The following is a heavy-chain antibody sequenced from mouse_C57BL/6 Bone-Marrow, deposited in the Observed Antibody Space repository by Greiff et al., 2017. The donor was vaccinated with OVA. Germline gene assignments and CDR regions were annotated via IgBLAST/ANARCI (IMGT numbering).Heavy chain of an antibody. CDR2: INSDGGST. V-gene: IGHV5-2*01. J-gene: IGHJ3*01. Sequence: EVQLVESGGGFVQPGESLKLSCESNAYAFPSHDMSWVRKTPEKRLELVAAINSDGGSTYYPDTMERRFIISRDNTKKTRYLQMSSLRSEDTALYYCASSTTVVAAWFAYWGQGTLVTVSA. CDR3: ASSTTVVAAWFAY. CDR1: AYAFPSHD. D-gene: IGHD1-1*01.